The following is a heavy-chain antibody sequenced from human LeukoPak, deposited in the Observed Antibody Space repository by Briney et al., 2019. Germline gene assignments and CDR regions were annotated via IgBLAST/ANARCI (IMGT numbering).Heavy chain of an antibody. J-gene: IGHJ4*02. CDR3: AKGVVVAPDVTPFDY. CDR2: IFPSGGEI. V-gene: IGHV3-23*01. D-gene: IGHD2-2*01. Sequence: SGGSLRLSCEASGFTFSTFAMIWVRQPPGKGLEWVSSIFPSGGEIHYADSVKGRFTISRDNSKNTLYLQMNSLRAEDTAVYYCAKGVVVAPDVTPFDYWGQGTLVTVSS. CDR1: GFTFSTFA.